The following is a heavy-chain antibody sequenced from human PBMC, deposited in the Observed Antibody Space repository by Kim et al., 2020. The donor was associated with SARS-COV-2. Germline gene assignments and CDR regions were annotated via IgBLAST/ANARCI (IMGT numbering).Heavy chain of an antibody. J-gene: IGHJ4*02. V-gene: IGHV6-1*01. CDR2: CN. CDR3: ARGVVSAFDY. D-gene: IGHD2-21*01. Sequence: CNDYAVSVKSRIIIKPDTSKYQFSLQLNSVTPEDTAIYYCARGVVSAFDYWGQGTLVTVSS.